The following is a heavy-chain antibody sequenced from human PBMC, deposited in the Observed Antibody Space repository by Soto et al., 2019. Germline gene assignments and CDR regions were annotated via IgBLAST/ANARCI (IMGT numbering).Heavy chain of an antibody. Sequence: GGSLRLSCAASGFTFSSYWMSWVRQAPGKGLERVANIKQDGSEKYYVDSVKGRFTITRDNAKNSLYLQMNSLRAEDTAVFYCAREVITFGGVTWFDPWSQGTLVTVSS. CDR1: GFTFSSYW. V-gene: IGHV3-7*01. CDR3: AREVITFGGVTWFDP. J-gene: IGHJ5*02. CDR2: IKQDGSEK. D-gene: IGHD3-16*01.